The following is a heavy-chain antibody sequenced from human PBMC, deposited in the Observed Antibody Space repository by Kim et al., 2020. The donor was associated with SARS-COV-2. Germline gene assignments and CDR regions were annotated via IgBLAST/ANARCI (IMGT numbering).Heavy chain of an antibody. J-gene: IGHJ4*02. V-gene: IGHV3-23*01. D-gene: IGHD3-10*01. CDR3: AKGGTGSGDFDY. Sequence: YCADSVKGRLTISRDNSKTTLYLQMNSLRAEDTAVYYCAKGGTGSGDFDYWGQGTLVTVSS.